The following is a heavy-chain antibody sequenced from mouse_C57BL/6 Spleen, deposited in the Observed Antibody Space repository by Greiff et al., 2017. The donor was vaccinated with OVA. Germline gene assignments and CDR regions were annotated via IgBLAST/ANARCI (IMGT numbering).Heavy chain of an antibody. CDR2: ISSGSSTI. D-gene: IGHD1-1*01. Sequence: EVQVVESGGGLVKPGGSLKLSCAASGFTFSDYGMHWVRQAPEKGLEWVAYISSGSSTIYYADTVKGRFTLSRDNATNTLFLQMTSLRSEDTAMYYCARADYYGSSLFDYWGQGTTLTVSS. CDR1: GFTFSDYG. J-gene: IGHJ2*01. V-gene: IGHV5-17*01. CDR3: ARADYYGSSLFDY.